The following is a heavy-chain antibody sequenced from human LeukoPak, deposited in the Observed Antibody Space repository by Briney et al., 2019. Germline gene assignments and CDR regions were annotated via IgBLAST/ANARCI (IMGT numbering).Heavy chain of an antibody. D-gene: IGHD1-26*01. Sequence: EGSLRLSCAASGFTFSSYAMSWVRQAPGKGLEWVSAISGSGGRTYYADSVKGRFTISRDNFKNTLYLQMNSLRAEDTAVYYCAKAPVLVGATTNFDYWGQGTLVTVSS. CDR1: GFTFSSYA. J-gene: IGHJ4*02. CDR3: AKAPVLVGATTNFDY. V-gene: IGHV3-23*01. CDR2: ISGSGGRT.